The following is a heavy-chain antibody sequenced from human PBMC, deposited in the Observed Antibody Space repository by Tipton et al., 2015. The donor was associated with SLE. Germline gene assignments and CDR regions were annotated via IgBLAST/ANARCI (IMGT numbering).Heavy chain of an antibody. CDR3: ARAPPTQWLVREYFDY. J-gene: IGHJ4*02. CDR1: GGSFSEHH. V-gene: IGHV4-34*01. Sequence: TLSLTCAVYGGSFSEHHWSWIRQPPGKGLEWIGSIYYSGSTYYNPSLKSRVTISVDTSKNQFSLKLSSVTAADTAVYYCARAPPTQWLVREYFDYWGQGTLVTVSS. D-gene: IGHD6-19*01. CDR2: IYYSGST.